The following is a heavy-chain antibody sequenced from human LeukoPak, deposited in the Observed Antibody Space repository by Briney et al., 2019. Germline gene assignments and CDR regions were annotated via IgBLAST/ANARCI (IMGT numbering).Heavy chain of an antibody. D-gene: IGHD3-22*01. Sequence: SETLSLTCTISGGSISSSSYYWGWIRQPPGKGLEWIGSIYYSGSTYYNPSLKSRVTISVDTSKNQFSLKLSSVTAADTAVYYCARQKYYYDSSGYYYVWFFDYWGQGTLVTVSS. CDR1: GGSISSSSYY. V-gene: IGHV4-39*01. J-gene: IGHJ4*02. CDR2: IYYSGST. CDR3: ARQKYYYDSSGYYYVWFFDY.